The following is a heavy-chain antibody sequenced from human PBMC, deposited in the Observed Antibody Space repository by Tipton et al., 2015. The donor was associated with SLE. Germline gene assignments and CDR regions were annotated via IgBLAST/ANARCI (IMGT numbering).Heavy chain of an antibody. CDR3: ERGRGSSSSGHY. CDR1: GGSISVSSYY. Sequence: TLSLTCTVSGGSISVSSYYWGWIRQPPGKGLEWIGRIYYSGSTYYNPSLKSRVTISVDTSKNQFSLKLSSVTAADTAVYYCERGRGSSSSGHYWGQVTLVTVSS. D-gene: IGHD6-6*01. J-gene: IGHJ4*02. V-gene: IGHV4-39*07. CDR2: IYYSGST.